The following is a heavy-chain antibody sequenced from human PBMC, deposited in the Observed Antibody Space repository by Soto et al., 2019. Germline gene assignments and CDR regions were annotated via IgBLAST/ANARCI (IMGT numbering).Heavy chain of an antibody. CDR2: ISGSGGGT. D-gene: IGHD3-10*01. Sequence: EVQLLESGGGLVQPGGSLRLSCAASGFTFSSYAMSWVRQAPGKGLEWVSAISGSGGGTYYADSVKGRFTISRDNYKNPLYLPLNGLSAEDTAVYYCGKDNSGYYGSGSYIGYWGQGALVTVSS. V-gene: IGHV3-23*01. CDR1: GFTFSSYA. J-gene: IGHJ4*02. CDR3: GKDNSGYYGSGSYIGY.